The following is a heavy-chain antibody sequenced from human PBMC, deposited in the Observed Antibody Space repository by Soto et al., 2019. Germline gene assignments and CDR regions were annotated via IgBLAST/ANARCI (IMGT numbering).Heavy chain of an antibody. Sequence: ASVKVSCKASGYTFTSYAMHWVRQAPGQRLEWMGWINAGNGNTKYSQKFQGRVTITRDTSASTAYMELSSLRSEDTAVYYCASTKLIPANWGSPGGAFDIWGQGTMVTVSS. D-gene: IGHD7-27*01. CDR3: ASTKLIPANWGSPGGAFDI. V-gene: IGHV1-3*01. CDR2: INAGNGNT. J-gene: IGHJ3*02. CDR1: GYTFTSYA.